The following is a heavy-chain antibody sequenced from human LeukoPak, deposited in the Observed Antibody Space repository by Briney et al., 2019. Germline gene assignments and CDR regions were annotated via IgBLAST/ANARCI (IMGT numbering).Heavy chain of an antibody. J-gene: IGHJ4*02. Sequence: SATLSLTCTVSGGSINGYFWSWIRQSAGKGLEWTGRINTSGHTDYNPSLNSRITMSVDTSRNQFSLRLNSLSAADTALYYCARSARVEPGSGYYFDSWGRGILVTVSS. CDR1: GGSINGYF. CDR2: INTSGHT. CDR3: ARSARVEPGSGYYFDS. V-gene: IGHV4-4*07. D-gene: IGHD3-10*01.